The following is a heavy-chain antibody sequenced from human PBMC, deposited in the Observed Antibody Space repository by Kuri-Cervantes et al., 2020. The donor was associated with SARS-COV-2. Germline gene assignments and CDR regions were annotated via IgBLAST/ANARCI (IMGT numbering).Heavy chain of an antibody. J-gene: IGHJ4*02. CDR3: ARGLEWGCAAY. CDR2: IYHSGST. V-gene: IGHV4-34*01. D-gene: IGHD3-3*01. Sequence: SETLSLTCSVYGGSFSGYYWGWIRQPPGKGLEWIGSIYHSGSTFYNPSLKSRVTISVDTSKNQFSLKLSSVTAADTAVYYCARGLEWGCAAYWGQGTLVHGSS. CDR1: GGSFSGYY.